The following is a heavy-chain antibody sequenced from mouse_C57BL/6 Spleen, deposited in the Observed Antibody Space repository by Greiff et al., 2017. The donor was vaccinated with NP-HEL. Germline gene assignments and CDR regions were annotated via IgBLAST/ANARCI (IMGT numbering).Heavy chain of an antibody. Sequence: EVQRVESGGDLVKPGGSLKLSCAASGFTFSSYGMSWVRQTPDKRLEWVATISSGGSYTYYPDSVKGRFTISRDNAKNTLYLQMSSLKSEDTAMYYCARQYDYTWFAYWGQGTLVTASA. CDR3: ARQYDYTWFAY. J-gene: IGHJ3*01. CDR2: ISSGGSYT. D-gene: IGHD2-4*01. CDR1: GFTFSSYG. V-gene: IGHV5-6*01.